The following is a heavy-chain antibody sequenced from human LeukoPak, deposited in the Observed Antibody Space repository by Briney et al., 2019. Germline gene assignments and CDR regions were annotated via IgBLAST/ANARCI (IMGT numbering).Heavy chain of an antibody. D-gene: IGHD3-22*01. CDR2: INHSGST. CDR1: GGSFSGYY. V-gene: IGHV4-34*01. CDR3: ARGPGNYYDSSVYYYASTYNWFDP. J-gene: IGHJ5*02. Sequence: SETLSLTCAVYGGSFSGYYWSWIRQPPGKGLEWIGEINHSGSTNYNPSLKSRVTISVDTSTNQFSLKLSSVTAADTAVYYCARGPGNYYDSSVYYYASTYNWFDPWGQGTLVTVSS.